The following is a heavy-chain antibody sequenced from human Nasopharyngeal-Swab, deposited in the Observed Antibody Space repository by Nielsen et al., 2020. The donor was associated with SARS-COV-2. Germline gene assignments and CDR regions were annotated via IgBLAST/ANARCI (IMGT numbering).Heavy chain of an antibody. D-gene: IGHD2-2*01. Sequence: GASLKISCKGSGYSFTSYWIGWVRQMPGKGLEWMGIIYPGDSDTRYSPSFQGQVTISADKSISTAYLQWSSLKASDTAMYYCARRAYCSSTSCYLLDDAFDIWGQGTMVTVSS. CDR2: IYPGDSDT. CDR3: ARRAYCSSTSCYLLDDAFDI. V-gene: IGHV5-51*01. CDR1: GYSFTSYW. J-gene: IGHJ3*02.